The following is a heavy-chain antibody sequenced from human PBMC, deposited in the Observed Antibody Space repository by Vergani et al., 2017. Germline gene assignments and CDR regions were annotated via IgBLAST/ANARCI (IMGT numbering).Heavy chain of an antibody. J-gene: IGHJ6*02. CDR3: ARGYDSSGYYFVPYYGMDV. Sequence: QVQLQESGPGLVKPSQTLSLTCTVSGGSISSYYWSWIRQPPGKGLEWIGYIYYSGSTNYNPSLKSRVTISVDTSKNQFSLKLSSVTAADTAVYYCARGYDSSGYYFVPYYGMDVWGQGTTVTVSS. D-gene: IGHD3-22*01. CDR1: GGSISSYY. V-gene: IGHV4-59*08. CDR2: IYYSGST.